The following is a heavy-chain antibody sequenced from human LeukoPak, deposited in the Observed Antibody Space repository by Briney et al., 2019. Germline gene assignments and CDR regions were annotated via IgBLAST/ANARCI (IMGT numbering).Heavy chain of an antibody. D-gene: IGHD3-9*01. J-gene: IGHJ6*03. V-gene: IGHV1-18*01. CDR1: GYKFTTYG. CDR2: ISAYSGDT. Sequence: GASVKVSCKASGYKFTTYGISWVRQAPGQGLEWKGWISAYSGDTNYAQKFQDRVTMTTDTSTSTAYMEVRSLRSDDTAVYYCTRNYDILTYYMDVWGKGTTVSVSS. CDR3: TRNYDILTYYMDV.